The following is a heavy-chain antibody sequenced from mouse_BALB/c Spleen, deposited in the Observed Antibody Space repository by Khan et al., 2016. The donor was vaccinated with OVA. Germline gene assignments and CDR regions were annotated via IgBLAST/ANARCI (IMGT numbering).Heavy chain of an antibody. D-gene: IGHD1-1*01. CDR3: ARSGYGSLVY. J-gene: IGHJ2*01. V-gene: IGHV1-77*01. CDR1: GYTFTDYV. Sequence: QVQLQQSGPELVKPGSSMKMSCKASGYTFTDYVLNWVKQRTGQGLEWIGQIFPGSGDTYYNERFKVKATLTADKSSNTVYMQLGSLTSEDSAVDFCARSGYGSLVYWGQGTTLTVSS. CDR2: IFPGSGDT.